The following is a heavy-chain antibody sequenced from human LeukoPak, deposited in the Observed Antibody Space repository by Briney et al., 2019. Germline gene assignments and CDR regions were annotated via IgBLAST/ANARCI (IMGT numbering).Heavy chain of an antibody. V-gene: IGHV4-59*01. D-gene: IGHD2-21*02. Sequence: SETLSLTCTVSGGSISSYYWSWIRQPPGKGLEWIGYIYYSGSTNYNPSLKSRVTISVDTSKNQFSLKLSSVTAADTAVYYCARKRVTAILSGWFDPWGQGTLVTVSS. CDR3: ARKRVTAILSGWFDP. CDR2: IYYSGST. J-gene: IGHJ5*02. CDR1: GGSISSYY.